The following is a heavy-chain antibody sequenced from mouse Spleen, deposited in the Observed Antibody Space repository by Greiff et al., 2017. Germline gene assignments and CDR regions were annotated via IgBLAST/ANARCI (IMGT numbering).Heavy chain of an antibody. D-gene: IGHD4-1*01. J-gene: IGHJ2*01. CDR3: AREELGLYYFDY. Sequence: QVQLQQPGAELVRPGSSVKLSCKASGYTFTSYWMDWVKQRPGQGLEWIGNIYPSDSETHYNQKFKDKATLTVDKSSSTAYMQLSSLTSEDSAVYYCAREELGLYYFDYWGQGTTLTVSS. CDR1: GYTFTSYW. CDR2: IYPSDSET. V-gene: IGHV1-61*01.